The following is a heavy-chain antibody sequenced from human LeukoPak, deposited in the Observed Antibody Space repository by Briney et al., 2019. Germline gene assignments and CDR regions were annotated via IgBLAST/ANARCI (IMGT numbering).Heavy chain of an antibody. V-gene: IGHV4-59*01. Sequence: SETLSLTCGVSSGSISNYYWSWIRQPPGKGLEWIAYIHYSGSTHYNPSLRSRATISVDTSKNQFSLKLSSVTAADTAIYYCARDGRAGSLFDYWGQGTLVTVSS. CDR3: ARDGRAGSLFDY. D-gene: IGHD6-19*01. J-gene: IGHJ4*02. CDR1: SGSISNYY. CDR2: IHYSGST.